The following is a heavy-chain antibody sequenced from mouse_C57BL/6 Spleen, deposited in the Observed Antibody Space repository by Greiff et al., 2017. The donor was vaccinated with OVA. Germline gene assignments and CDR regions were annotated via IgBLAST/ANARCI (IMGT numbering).Heavy chain of an antibody. CDR2: ISYDGSN. V-gene: IGHV3-6*01. J-gene: IGHJ1*03. Sequence: ESGPGLVKPSQSLSLTCSVTGYSITSGYYWNWIRQFPGNKLEWMGYISYDGSNNYNPSLKNRITITRDTSKNQFFLKLNSVTTEDTASYYCARARGVYWYFDVWGTGTTVTVSS. D-gene: IGHD3-1*01. CDR3: ARARGVYWYFDV. CDR1: GYSITSGYY.